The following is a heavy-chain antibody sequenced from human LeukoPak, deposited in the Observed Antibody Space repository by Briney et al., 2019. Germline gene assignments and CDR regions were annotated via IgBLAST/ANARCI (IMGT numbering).Heavy chain of an antibody. Sequence: SETLSLTCTVSGGSISTYYWSWIRQPPGKGLEWIGEINHSGSTNYNPSLKSRVTISVDTSKNQFSLKLSSVTAADTAVYYCARGRGIWGQGTLVTVSS. V-gene: IGHV4-34*01. CDR2: INHSGST. CDR1: GGSISTYY. J-gene: IGHJ4*02. CDR3: ARGRGI.